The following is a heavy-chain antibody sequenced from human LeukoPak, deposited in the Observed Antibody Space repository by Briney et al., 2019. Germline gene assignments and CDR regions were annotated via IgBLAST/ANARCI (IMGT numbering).Heavy chain of an antibody. CDR1: GGTFSSYA. V-gene: IGHV1-69*05. Sequence: SVKVSCKASGGTFSSYAISWVRQAPGQGLEWMGGIIPIFGTANYAQKFQGRVTITTDESTSTAYMELSSLRSEDTAVYYCARGPERNDFWSGYFDHFDYWGQETLVTVSS. CDR2: IIPIFGTA. D-gene: IGHD3-3*01. CDR3: ARGPERNDFWSGYFDHFDY. J-gene: IGHJ4*02.